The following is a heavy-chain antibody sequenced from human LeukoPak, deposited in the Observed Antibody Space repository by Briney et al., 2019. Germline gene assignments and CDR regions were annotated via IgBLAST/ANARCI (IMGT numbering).Heavy chain of an antibody. D-gene: IGHD4-23*01. CDR2: IYSSGST. CDR3: ARGGKATVVTM. J-gene: IGHJ4*02. V-gene: IGHV4-4*07. CDR1: GGSINSYY. Sequence: SETLSLTCTVSGGSINSYYWSWIRQPAGKGLEWIGRIYSSGSTNYNPSLKSRVSMSVDASKNQFSLKLTSVTAADTAVYYCARGGKATVVTMWGQGILVTVPS.